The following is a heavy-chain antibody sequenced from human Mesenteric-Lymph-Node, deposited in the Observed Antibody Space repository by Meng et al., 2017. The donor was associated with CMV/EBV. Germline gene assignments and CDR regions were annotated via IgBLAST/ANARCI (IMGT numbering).Heavy chain of an antibody. J-gene: IGHJ6*02. CDR2: IYHRRST. Sequence: SETLSLTCSVSGYSISSGYYWGWIRQPPGKGLEWVGSIYHRRSTYYNPSLKGRVTISVDTSKNQFSLKLSSVTAADTAVYYCARVKYYSDSSGYRPYGLDVWGQGTTVTVSS. CDR1: GYSISSGYY. D-gene: IGHD3-22*01. V-gene: IGHV4-38-2*02. CDR3: ARVKYYSDSSGYRPYGLDV.